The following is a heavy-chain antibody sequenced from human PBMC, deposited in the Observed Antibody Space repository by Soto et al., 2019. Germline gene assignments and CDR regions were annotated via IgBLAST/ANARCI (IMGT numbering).Heavy chain of an antibody. CDR2: TIPIFRTA. D-gene: IGHD6-13*01. J-gene: IGHJ6*02. Sequence: QVQLVQSGAEVKKPGSSVKVSCKASGGTFNSYAISWVRQAPGQGREWMGGTIPIFRTADYAQKFQGRVTLTAEESTSTGCMELSSLRSEDTAGYCCARQQLGPSYYAGMDVWGQGTTVTVSS. CDR1: GGTFNSYA. V-gene: IGHV1-69*12. CDR3: ARQQLGPSYYAGMDV.